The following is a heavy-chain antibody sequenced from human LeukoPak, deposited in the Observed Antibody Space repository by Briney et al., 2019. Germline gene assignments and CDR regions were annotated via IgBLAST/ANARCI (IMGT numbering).Heavy chain of an antibody. V-gene: IGHV3-30*03. D-gene: IGHD2-2*01. CDR2: ISYDGSNK. J-gene: IGHJ4*02. CDR3: ARDPPAVHFDY. CDR1: GFTFSSYG. Sequence: GRSLRLSCAASGFTFSSYGMHWVRQAPGKGLEWVAVISYDGSNKYYADSVKGRFTISRDNSKNTLYLQMNSLRAEDTAVYYCARDPPAVHFDYGGQGPLVTVSS.